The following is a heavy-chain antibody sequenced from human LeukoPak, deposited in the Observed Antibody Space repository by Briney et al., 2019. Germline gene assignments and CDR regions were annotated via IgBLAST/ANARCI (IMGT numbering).Heavy chain of an antibody. V-gene: IGHV4-34*01. CDR3: ARGPYGGNSEVDY. D-gene: IGHD2-21*02. CDR2: INHSGST. J-gene: IGHJ4*02. CDR1: GGSFSGYY. Sequence: SETLSLTCAVYGGSFSGYYWSWIRQPPGKGLEWIGEINHSGSTNYNPSLKSRVTISVDTSKNQFSLKLGSVTAADTAVYYCARGPYGGNSEVDYWGQGTLVTVSS.